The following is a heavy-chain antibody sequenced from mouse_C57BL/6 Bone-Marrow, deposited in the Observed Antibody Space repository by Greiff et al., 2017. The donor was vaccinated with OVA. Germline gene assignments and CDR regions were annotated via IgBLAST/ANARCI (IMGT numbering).Heavy chain of an antibody. CDR2: IHPNSGST. D-gene: IGHD1-1*01. CDR3: ARDGFYYYGSSYWYFDV. J-gene: IGHJ1*03. CDR1: GYTFTSYW. V-gene: IGHV1-64*01. Sequence: VQLQQSGAELVKPGASVKLSCKASGYTFTSYWMHWVKQRPGQGLEWIGMIHPNSGSTNYNEKFKSKATLTVDKSSSTAYMQLSSLTSEDSAVYYCARDGFYYYGSSYWYFDVWGTGTTVTVSS.